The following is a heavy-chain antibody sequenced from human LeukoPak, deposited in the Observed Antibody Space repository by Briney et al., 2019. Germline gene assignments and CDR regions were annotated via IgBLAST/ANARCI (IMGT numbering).Heavy chain of an antibody. V-gene: IGHV3-23*01. CDR3: PKFNGHPTTNYYMDV. CDR2: IIDTGGAT. Sequence: GGSLRLSCAASGFSFISFAMTWVRQAPGKGLEWVSGIIDTGGATYYADSVKGRFTISRDNSKNTLFLQMNSLRAEDTAVYYCPKFNGHPTTNYYMDVWGEGTTVTVSS. CDR1: GFSFISFA. D-gene: IGHD3-10*01. J-gene: IGHJ6*04.